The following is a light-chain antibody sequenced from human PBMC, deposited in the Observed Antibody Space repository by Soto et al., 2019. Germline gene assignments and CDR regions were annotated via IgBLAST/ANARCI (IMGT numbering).Light chain of an antibody. CDR1: QSVSTTS. V-gene: IGKV3-20*01. CDR2: ATS. J-gene: IGKJ1*01. CDR3: QQYGSSTGT. Sequence: EIVLTQSPGTLSLSPGERATFSCRPSQSVSTTSLAWYQQKPGLPPRLLMYATSSRATGIPDRFTGSGSATDFTLTISRVEPGDSAVYYCQQYGSSTGTFGQGTKVEIK.